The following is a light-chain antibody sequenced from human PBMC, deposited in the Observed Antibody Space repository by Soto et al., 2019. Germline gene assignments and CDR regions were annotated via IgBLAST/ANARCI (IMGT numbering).Light chain of an antibody. CDR2: KAS. CDR3: QQYNTYPWT. Sequence: DIQMTQSPSTVSASVGDRVTITCRASQSISRLLAWYQQKPGKAPKVLIYKASSLESGVPSRFSGSGSGTEFTVTISSLQPDDFATYYCQQYNTYPWTFGQGTKVDIK. J-gene: IGKJ1*01. CDR1: QSISRL. V-gene: IGKV1-5*03.